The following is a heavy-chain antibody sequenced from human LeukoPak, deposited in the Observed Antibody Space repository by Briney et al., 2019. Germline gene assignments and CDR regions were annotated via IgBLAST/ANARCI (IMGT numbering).Heavy chain of an antibody. CDR3: ARVGMYDSSGYYSIGLNY. CDR2: IYYSGST. Sequence: SETLSLTCTVSGGSISSYYWSWIRQPPGKGLEWIGYIYYSGSTNYNPSLKSRVTISVDTSKNQFSLKLSSMTAADTAVYYCARVGMYDSSGYYSIGLNYWGQGTLVTVSS. J-gene: IGHJ4*02. CDR1: GGSISSYY. V-gene: IGHV4-59*01. D-gene: IGHD3-22*01.